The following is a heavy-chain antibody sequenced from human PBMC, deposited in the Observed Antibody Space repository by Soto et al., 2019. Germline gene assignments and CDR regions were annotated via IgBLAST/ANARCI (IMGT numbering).Heavy chain of an antibody. Sequence: QVQLQESGPGLVKPSETLSLTCTVSGGSISSYYWSWIRQPPGKGLEWIGYIYYSGSTNYNPSLKSRVTISVDTSKNQFSLKLSSVTAADTAVYYCARHPSVRGKSFDYWGQGTLVTVSS. V-gene: IGHV4-59*08. CDR2: IYYSGST. D-gene: IGHD3-10*01. CDR1: GGSISSYY. J-gene: IGHJ4*02. CDR3: ARHPSVRGKSFDY.